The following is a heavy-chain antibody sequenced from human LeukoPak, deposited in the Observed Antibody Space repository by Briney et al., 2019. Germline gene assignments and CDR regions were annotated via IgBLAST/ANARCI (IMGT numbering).Heavy chain of an antibody. CDR3: ARFSGSYYY. Sequence: GGSLRLSCAASGFTVSNTYMSWVRQAPGKGLEWVANIKQDGSEKYYVDSVKGRFTISRDNAKNSLYLQMNSLRAEDTAVYYCARFSGSYYYWGQGTLVTVSS. V-gene: IGHV3-7*03. J-gene: IGHJ4*02. D-gene: IGHD1-26*01. CDR2: IKQDGSEK. CDR1: GFTVSNTY.